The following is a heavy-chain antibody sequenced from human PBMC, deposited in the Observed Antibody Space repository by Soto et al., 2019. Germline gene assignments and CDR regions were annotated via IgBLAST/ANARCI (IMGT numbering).Heavy chain of an antibody. D-gene: IGHD5-18*01. CDR1: GGSIISGGYS. J-gene: IGHJ5*02. CDR2: IYHSGST. V-gene: IGHV4-30-2*01. CDR3: ARDGKGEYAYGYWFDP. Sequence: PLEILSLTCAVSGGSIISGGYSCNWIRQPPGKGLEWIGYIYHSGSTYYNPSLKSRVTISVDRSKNQFSLELSSVTDADTAVYYCARDGKGEYAYGYWFDPWGQGTLVTVSS.